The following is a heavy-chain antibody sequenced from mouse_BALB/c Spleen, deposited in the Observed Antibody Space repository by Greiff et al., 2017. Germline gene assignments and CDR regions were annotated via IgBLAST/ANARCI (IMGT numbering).Heavy chain of an antibody. J-gene: IGHJ3*01. D-gene: IGHD2-1*01. CDR3: ARGGNYEDWFAY. Sequence: VQLQQSGPELVKPGASVKMSCKASGYTFTSYYIHWVKQRPGQGLEWIGWIYPGDGSTKYNEKFKGKTTLTADKSSSTAYMLLSSLTSEDSAIYFCARGGNYEDWFAYWGQGTLVTVSA. CDR1: GYTFTSYY. V-gene: IGHV1S56*01. CDR2: IYPGDGST.